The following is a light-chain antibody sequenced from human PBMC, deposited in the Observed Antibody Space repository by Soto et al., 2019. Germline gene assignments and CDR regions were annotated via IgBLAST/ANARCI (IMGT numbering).Light chain of an antibody. CDR3: QQLNSYPPP. CDR2: AAS. V-gene: IGKV1-9*01. J-gene: IGKJ4*01. CDR1: QGISSY. Sequence: IQLTQYPSSLSASVGDRVTITCRSSQGISSYLAWYQQKPGKAPKLLIYAASTLQSGVASRFSGSGSGTDFNLTISSLQPEDFATYYCQQLNSYPPPFGGGTKVEIK.